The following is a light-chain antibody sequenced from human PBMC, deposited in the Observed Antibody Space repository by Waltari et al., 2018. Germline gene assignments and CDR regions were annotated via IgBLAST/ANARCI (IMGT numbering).Light chain of an antibody. CDR2: WAS. Sequence: DIVMTQSPDSLAVSLGERATINCKSSQNIFYTSNSKNYLAWYQQRPGQPPKVLFYWASTRHPGVLTGSGGGGSGTDFTFGISGVKAEDVAVYYVQHYLTPPPTFGQGPSWRSN. CDR3: QHYLTPPPT. J-gene: IGKJ2*01. CDR1: QNIFYTSNSKNY. V-gene: IGKV4-1*01.